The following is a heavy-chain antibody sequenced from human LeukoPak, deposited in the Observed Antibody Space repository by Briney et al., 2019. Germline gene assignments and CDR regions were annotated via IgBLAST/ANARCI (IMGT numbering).Heavy chain of an antibody. CDR1: GGSISSGDYC. CDR3: ARAGGRDNSYGFQDY. CDR2: MCTRGST. J-gene: IGHJ4*02. Sequence: SETLSLTCTVSGGSISSGDYCWSWIRQPAGTGLEWIGRMCTRGSTDYNPSLKSRVIMSIDTSKNQFSLKLSSVAAADTAAYYCARAGGRDNSYGFQDYWGQGTLVTVSS. D-gene: IGHD5-18*01. V-gene: IGHV4-61*02.